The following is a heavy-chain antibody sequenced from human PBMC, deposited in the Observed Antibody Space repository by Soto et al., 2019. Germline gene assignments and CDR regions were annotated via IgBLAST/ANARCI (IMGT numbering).Heavy chain of an antibody. CDR3: ARDRYSGYNSQFDY. Sequence: GASVKVSCKAPGYIFTGYYIHWVRQAPGQGLEWMGWINPNTRGTHSAQRFQGRVTMTRDTSISTAYMELSSLRSDDSAVYYCARDRYSGYNSQFDYWGQETLVTVSS. CDR2: INPNTRGT. CDR1: GYIFTGYY. V-gene: IGHV1-2*02. D-gene: IGHD5-12*01. J-gene: IGHJ4*02.